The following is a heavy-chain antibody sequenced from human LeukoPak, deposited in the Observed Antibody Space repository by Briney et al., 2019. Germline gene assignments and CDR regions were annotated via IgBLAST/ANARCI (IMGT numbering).Heavy chain of an antibody. CDR1: GYTFTGFY. D-gene: IGHD3-22*01. CDR3: AKETYYYDSSGVVGYFDY. CDR2: SNPNSGGT. Sequence: ASVKVSCKASGYTFTGFYMHWVRHAPGQGLEWMGLSNPNSGGTNYAQKFQGRVTMTRDTSISTAYMELSRLRSDDTAVYYCAKETYYYDSSGVVGYFDYWGQGPLVTVSS. J-gene: IGHJ4*02. V-gene: IGHV1-2*06.